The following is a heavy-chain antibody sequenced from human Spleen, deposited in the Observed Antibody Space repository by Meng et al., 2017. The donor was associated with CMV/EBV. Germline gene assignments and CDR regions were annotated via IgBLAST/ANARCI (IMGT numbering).Heavy chain of an antibody. CDR1: GDSVNSGSYY. J-gene: IGHJ4*02. CDR3: AREYCTSTTCRFDF. CDR2: VYYTGST. Sequence: SGDSVNSGSYYWSWIRQHPGKGLEWIGCVYYTGSTNYNPSLKSRVTISVDTSKNHFSLRLSSVTAADTAVYYCAREYCTSTTCRFDFWGQGTLVTVSS. V-gene: IGHV4-61*03. D-gene: IGHD2-2*01.